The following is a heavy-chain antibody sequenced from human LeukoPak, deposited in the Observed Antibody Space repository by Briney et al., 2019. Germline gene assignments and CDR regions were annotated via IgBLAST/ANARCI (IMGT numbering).Heavy chain of an antibody. Sequence: ASVKVSCKASGYTFTSYDINWVRQATGQGLEWMGWMNPNSGNTGYAQKFQGRVTMTRNTSISTAYMELSSLRSEDTAVYYCARGVPKNARPRFGELFLWGQGTLVTVSS. D-gene: IGHD3-10*01. CDR2: MNPNSGNT. V-gene: IGHV1-8*01. J-gene: IGHJ4*02. CDR3: ARGVPKNARPRFGELFL. CDR1: GYTFTSYD.